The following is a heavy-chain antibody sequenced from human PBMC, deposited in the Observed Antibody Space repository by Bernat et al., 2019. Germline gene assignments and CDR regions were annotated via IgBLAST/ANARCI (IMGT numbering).Heavy chain of an antibody. J-gene: IGHJ5*02. CDR2: INDDGSNT. CDR1: GFTFSTYW. V-gene: IGHV3-74*01. D-gene: IGHD3-22*01. Sequence: EVQLVESGGALVQPGRSLRLSCAASGFTFSTYWMHWVRQAPGKGLVWVSRINDDGSNTNYADSVKGRFTISRDNAKDTLYLQMNSLRAEDTAVYYCARVGGGSSGYVNWFDPWGQGTLVTVSS. CDR3: ARVGGGSSGYVNWFDP.